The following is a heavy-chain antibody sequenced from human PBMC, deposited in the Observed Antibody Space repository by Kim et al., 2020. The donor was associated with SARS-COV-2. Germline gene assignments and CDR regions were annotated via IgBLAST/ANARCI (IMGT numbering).Heavy chain of an antibody. CDR3: ARDYLGRDFWSGYYSSYWYFDL. Sequence: SETLSLTCTVSGGSISSGDYYWSWIRQPPGKGLEWIGYIYYSGSTYYNPSLKSRVTISVDTSKNQFSLKLSSVTAADTAVYYCARDYLGRDFWSGYYSSYWYFDLWGRGTLVTVSS. V-gene: IGHV4-30-4*01. J-gene: IGHJ2*01. CDR1: GGSISSGDYY. CDR2: IYYSGST. D-gene: IGHD3-3*01.